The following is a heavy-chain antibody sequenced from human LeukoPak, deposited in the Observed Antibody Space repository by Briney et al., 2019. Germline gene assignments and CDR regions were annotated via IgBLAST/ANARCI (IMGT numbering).Heavy chain of an antibody. CDR1: GFTFTNYA. D-gene: IGHD3-10*01. J-gene: IGHJ3*02. V-gene: IGHV3-23*01. CDR2: ISDSGDST. Sequence: PGGSLRLSCAASGFTFTNYALSWVRQAPGQGLEWVSGISDSGDSTYYADSVKGRFTISRDNSKNTLYLQMNSLRAEDTAVYYCAKGYLWFGELLHDAFDIWGQGTMVTVSS. CDR3: AKGYLWFGELLHDAFDI.